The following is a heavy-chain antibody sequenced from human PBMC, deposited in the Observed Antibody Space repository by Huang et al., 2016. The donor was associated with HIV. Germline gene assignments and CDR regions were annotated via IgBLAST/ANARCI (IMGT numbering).Heavy chain of an antibody. V-gene: IGHV3-48*02. CDR2: INNNGSKM. CDR3: ATSYGYFPH. CDR1: GFTLSAYS. J-gene: IGHJ1*01. Sequence: EVQLVEYGGGLVQPGGSLTLTCAASGFTLSAYSMNWVRQTPGEGLEWVSYINNNGSKMFYAESVEGRFTISRDNAKNSLYLQMNSLRDDDTAVFYCATSYGYFPHWGQGTLVTVSS. D-gene: IGHD5-18*01.